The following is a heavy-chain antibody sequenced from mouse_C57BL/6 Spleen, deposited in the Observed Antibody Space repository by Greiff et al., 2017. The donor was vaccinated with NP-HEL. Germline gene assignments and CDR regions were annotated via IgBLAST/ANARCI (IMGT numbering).Heavy chain of an antibody. Sequence: VQLQQSGPELVKPGASVKISCKASGYAFSSSWMNWVKQRPGTGLEWIGRIYPGDGDTNYNGKFKGKATLTADKSSSTAYMQLSSLTSEDSAVYFCARAEGGYWGQGTTLTVSS. CDR3: ARAEGGY. D-gene: IGHD3-3*01. CDR1: GYAFSSSW. V-gene: IGHV1-82*01. J-gene: IGHJ2*01. CDR2: IYPGDGDT.